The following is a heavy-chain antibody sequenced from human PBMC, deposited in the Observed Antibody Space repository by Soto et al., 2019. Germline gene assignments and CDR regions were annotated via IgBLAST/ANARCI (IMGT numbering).Heavy chain of an antibody. V-gene: IGHV1-8*01. CDR1: GYTVTSYD. J-gene: IGHJ4*02. Sequence: QVQLVQSGAEVKKPGASVKVSCKASGYTVTSYDINWVRHATGQGLEWMVWINPNSGNTGYAQKFQGRVTMTRITSTSTAYMELSSLRSEDTAVYYCARGLRRSERGRNWGYWGQGTLVNVSS. CDR2: INPNSGNT. D-gene: IGHD7-27*01. CDR3: ARGLRRSERGRNWGY.